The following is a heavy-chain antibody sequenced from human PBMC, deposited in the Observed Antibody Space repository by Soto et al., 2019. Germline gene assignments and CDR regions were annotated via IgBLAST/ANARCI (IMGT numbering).Heavy chain of an antibody. CDR3: AREGYGGKGKYYYYGMDV. Sequence: PGGSLRLSCAASGFTFSSYGMHWVRQAPGKXLEWVAVIWYDGSNKYYADSVKGRFTISRDNSKNTLYLQMNSLRAEDTAVYYCAREGYGGKGKYYYYGMDVWGQGTTVTVSS. V-gene: IGHV3-33*01. CDR2: IWYDGSNK. J-gene: IGHJ6*02. D-gene: IGHD2-15*01. CDR1: GFTFSSYG.